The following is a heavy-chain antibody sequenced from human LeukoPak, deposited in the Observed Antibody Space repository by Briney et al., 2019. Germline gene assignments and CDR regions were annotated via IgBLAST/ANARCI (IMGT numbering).Heavy chain of an antibody. CDR1: GFTFSGYC. J-gene: IGHJ4*02. CDR3: AREGDTTGVSGTEFDY. V-gene: IGHV3-48*01. Sequence: GGSLRLSCAASGFTFSGYCMNWVRPAPGKGLEWVSYISSSGSPMYYSDSVKGRFTVSRDNAKNSLYLQMNSLRAEDTAVYYCAREGDTTGVSGTEFDYWGQGVLVIVSS. CDR2: ISSSGSPM. D-gene: IGHD6-19*01.